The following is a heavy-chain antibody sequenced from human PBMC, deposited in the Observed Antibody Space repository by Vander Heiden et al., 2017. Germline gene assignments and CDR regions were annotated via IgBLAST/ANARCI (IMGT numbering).Heavy chain of an antibody. Sequence: QVQLVQSGAEVKKPGASVKVSCKVSGYTLTEFSMHWVRQAPGKGLEWMGGFDPEDGEPIYAQKVQGRVAMTEDTGTNTAYMELRSLTSEDTSMYYCATSSSSYYLHFDFWGHGTLVTVSS. V-gene: IGHV1-24*01. CDR3: ATSSSSYYLHFDF. J-gene: IGHJ4*01. CDR1: GYTLTEFS. CDR2: FDPEDGEP. D-gene: IGHD6-13*01.